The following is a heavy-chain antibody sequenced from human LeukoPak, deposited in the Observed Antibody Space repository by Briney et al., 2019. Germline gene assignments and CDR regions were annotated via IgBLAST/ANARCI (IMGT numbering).Heavy chain of an antibody. CDR3: ARGWRWELPTRIDAFDI. CDR2: IWYDGSNK. D-gene: IGHD2-15*01. Sequence: PGGSLRLSCVASGFTFSSNGMHWVRQAPGKGLEWVAVIWYDGSNKYYADSVKGRFTISRDNSKNTLYLQMNSLRAEDTAVYYCARGWRWELPTRIDAFDIWGQGTMVTVSS. CDR1: GFTFSSNG. V-gene: IGHV3-33*01. J-gene: IGHJ3*02.